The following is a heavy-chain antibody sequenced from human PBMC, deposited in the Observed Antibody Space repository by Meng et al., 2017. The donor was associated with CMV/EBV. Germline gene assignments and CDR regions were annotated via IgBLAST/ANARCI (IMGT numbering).Heavy chain of an antibody. CDR2: ISYDGYNK. V-gene: IGHV3-30*04. D-gene: IGHD6-13*01. CDR3: ARDRVTAAAGVGWFDP. Sequence: GGSLRPSCAASGFTFSSYAMHWVRQVPGKGLEWVSVISYDGYNKYYADSVKGRFTITRDNSKNTLYLQMNSLRAEDTAVYYCARDRVTAAAGVGWFDPWGQGTLVTVSS. J-gene: IGHJ5*02. CDR1: GFTFSSYA.